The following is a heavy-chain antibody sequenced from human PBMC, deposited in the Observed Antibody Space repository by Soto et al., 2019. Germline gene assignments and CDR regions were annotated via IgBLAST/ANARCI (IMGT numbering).Heavy chain of an antibody. CDR1: GYTFTGYY. Sequence: ASVKVSCKASGYTFTGYYMHLVRQAPGQGLEWMGWINPNSGGTNYAQKFQGWVTMTRDTSISTAYMELSRLRSDDTAVYYCAVAGSYDEKAFDIWGQGTMVTVSS. J-gene: IGHJ3*02. V-gene: IGHV1-2*04. D-gene: IGHD3-10*01. CDR2: INPNSGGT. CDR3: AVAGSYDEKAFDI.